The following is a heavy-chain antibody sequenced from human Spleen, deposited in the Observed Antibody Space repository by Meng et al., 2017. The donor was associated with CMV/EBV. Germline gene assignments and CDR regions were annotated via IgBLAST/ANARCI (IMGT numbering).Heavy chain of an antibody. V-gene: IGHV1-46*01. CDR2: INPSGGGA. CDR1: GYTFTNYY. CDR3: ARIVGTAHDYYYGLDV. J-gene: IGHJ6*02. Sequence: GYTFTNYYIHWVRQAPGQGLEWMGIINPSGGGATYALKFQSRVTMTRDTPTSTVYMELSSLRSEDTAVYYCARIVGTAHDYYYGLDVWGQGTLVTVS. D-gene: IGHD3-16*02.